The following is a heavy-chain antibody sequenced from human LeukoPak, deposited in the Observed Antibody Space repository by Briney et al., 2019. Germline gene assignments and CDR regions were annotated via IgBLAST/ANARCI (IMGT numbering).Heavy chain of an antibody. CDR3: AKDSESYGSGSYFIYYFDY. J-gene: IGHJ4*02. CDR1: GFTFSGYG. D-gene: IGHD3-10*01. Sequence: GGSLRLSCVASGFTFSGYGMHWVRQAPGKGLEWVAFIRYDGSDKSSADSVKGRFTISRDDSKNTLYLQMNSLRPDDTAVYYCAKDSESYGSGSYFIYYFDYWGQGTLVTVSS. CDR2: IRYDGSDK. V-gene: IGHV3-30*02.